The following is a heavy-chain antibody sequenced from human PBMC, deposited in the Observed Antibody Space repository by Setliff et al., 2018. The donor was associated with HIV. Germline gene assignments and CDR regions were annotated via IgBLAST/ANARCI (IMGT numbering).Heavy chain of an antibody. D-gene: IGHD6-19*01. CDR2: IIPIFGTA. Sequence: VASVKVSCKASGGTFSTYAISWVRQAPGQGLEWMGGIIPIFGTADYAQRFQGRVTITADESTSTAYMELSTLRSEDTAVYYCTRGEGSGWSTAEEYYYGMDVWGQGTTVTVSS. CDR1: GGTFSTYA. CDR3: TRGEGSGWSTAEEYYYGMDV. V-gene: IGHV1-69*13. J-gene: IGHJ6*02.